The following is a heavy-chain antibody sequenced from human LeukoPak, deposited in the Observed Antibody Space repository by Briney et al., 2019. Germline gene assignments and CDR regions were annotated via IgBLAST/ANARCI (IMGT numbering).Heavy chain of an antibody. CDR1: GGSISSSSYY. V-gene: IGHV4-39*01. CDR2: IYYSGST. CDR3: ARHPRCGSSTSCYLSSFDY. Sequence: PSETLSLICTVSGGSISSSSYYWGWIRQPPGKGLEWIGSIYYSGSTYYNPSLKSRVTISVDTSKNQFSLKLSPVTAADTAVYYCARHPRCGSSTSCYLSSFDYWGQGTLVTVSS. J-gene: IGHJ4*02. D-gene: IGHD2-2*01.